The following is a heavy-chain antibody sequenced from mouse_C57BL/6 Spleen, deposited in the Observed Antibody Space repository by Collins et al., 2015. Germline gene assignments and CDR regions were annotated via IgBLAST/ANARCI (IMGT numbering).Heavy chain of an antibody. CDR1: GYTFTSYW. J-gene: IGHJ1*03. D-gene: IGHD1-1*01. CDR2: IDPSDSYT. Sequence: QVQLQQPGAELVMPGASVKLSCKASGYTFTSYWMHWVKQRPGQGLEWIGEIDPSDSYTNYNQKFKGKSTLTVDKSSSTAYMQLSSLTSEDSAVYYCARYYYGSRPHWYFDVWGTGTTVTVSS. CDR3: ARYYYGSRPHWYFDV. V-gene: IGHV1-69*01.